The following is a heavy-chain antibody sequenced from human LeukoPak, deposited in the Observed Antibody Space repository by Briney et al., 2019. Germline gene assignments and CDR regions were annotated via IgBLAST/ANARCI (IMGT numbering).Heavy chain of an antibody. V-gene: IGHV3-74*03. CDR1: GYTFSSYA. Sequence: AASVKVSCKASGYTFSSYAMSWVRQAPGKGLVWVSRINSDGSSTTYADSVKGRFTISRDNAKNTLYLQMNSLRAEDTAVYYCAREDGYNSLDYWGQGTLVTVSS. D-gene: IGHD5-24*01. CDR2: INSDGSST. J-gene: IGHJ4*02. CDR3: AREDGYNSLDY.